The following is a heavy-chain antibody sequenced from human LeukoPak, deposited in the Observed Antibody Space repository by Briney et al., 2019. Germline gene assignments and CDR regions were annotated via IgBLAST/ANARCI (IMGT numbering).Heavy chain of an antibody. CDR1: AGSISGTYSY. J-gene: IGHJ4*02. CDR2: VYYSRTP. D-gene: IGHD5-18*01. CDR3: ATESWIQGEDY. V-gene: IGHV4-39*01. Sequence: SQWLSPTWTLSAGSISGTYSYCGWLREPPWKGLECFGRVYYSRTPYYKPSLKSRVTISVDTSKNQFSLKLNSETAADTAVYYCATESWIQGEDYWGQGTLVTVSS.